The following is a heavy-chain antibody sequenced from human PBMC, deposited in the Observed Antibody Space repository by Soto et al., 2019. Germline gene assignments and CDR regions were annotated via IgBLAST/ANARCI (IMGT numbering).Heavy chain of an antibody. Sequence: ASVKVSCKASGYTFTSYAMHWVRQAPGQRLEWMGWINAGNGNTKYSQKFQGRVTITRDTSASTAYMELSSLRSEDTAVYYCARDPRFDAAVAGPRWFDPWGQGTLVTVSS. CDR1: GYTFTSYA. D-gene: IGHD6-19*01. J-gene: IGHJ5*02. CDR2: INAGNGNT. CDR3: ARDPRFDAAVAGPRWFDP. V-gene: IGHV1-3*01.